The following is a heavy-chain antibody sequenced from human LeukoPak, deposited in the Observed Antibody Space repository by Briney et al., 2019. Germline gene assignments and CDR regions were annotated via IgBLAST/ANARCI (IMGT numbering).Heavy chain of an antibody. CDR1: GFTFSSYD. Sequence: GGSLRLSCAASGFTFSSYDIHWVRQATGKGLEWVSAIGTAGDTYYPGSVKGRFTISRENAKNSLYLQMNSLRAEDTAVYFCARANYYDGRDYFDYWGQGTLVTVSS. D-gene: IGHD3-22*01. J-gene: IGHJ4*02. CDR3: ARANYYDGRDYFDY. CDR2: IGTAGDT. V-gene: IGHV3-13*01.